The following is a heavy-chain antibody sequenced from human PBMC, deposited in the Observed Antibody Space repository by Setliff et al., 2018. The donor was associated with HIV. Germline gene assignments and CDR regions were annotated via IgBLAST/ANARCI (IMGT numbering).Heavy chain of an antibody. CDR1: GYTFTTYH. CDR3: ARVGRNFVATMSADYYYYMDV. CDR2: INPKSGGT. J-gene: IGHJ6*03. Sequence: ASVKVSCKASGYTFTTYHIHWVRQAPGQGLEWMGWINPKSGGTHYGQKFQGRVTMTRDTSISTAYMELSRLRSDDTAVYYCARVGRNFVATMSADYYYYMDVWGKGTTVTVSS. V-gene: IGHV1-2*02. D-gene: IGHD5-12*01.